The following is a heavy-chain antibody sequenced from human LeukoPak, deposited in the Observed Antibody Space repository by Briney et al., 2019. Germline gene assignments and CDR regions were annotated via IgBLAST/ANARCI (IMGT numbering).Heavy chain of an antibody. V-gene: IGHV3-66*04. CDR1: GLTVSSNC. J-gene: IGHJ3*02. Sequence: PGGSLRLSCAASGLTVSSNCMSWVRQAPGKGLEWVSFIYSGGSTYYTDSVKGRFTISRDDSKNTIYLQMKNLRADDTALYYCARQRAFDIWGQGTMVTVSS. CDR3: ARQRAFDI. CDR2: IYSGGST.